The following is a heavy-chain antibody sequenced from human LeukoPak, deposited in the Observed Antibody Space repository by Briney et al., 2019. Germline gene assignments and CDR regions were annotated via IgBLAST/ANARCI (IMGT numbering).Heavy chain of an antibody. CDR2: IYYSGST. CDR1: GGSISSGGYY. J-gene: IGHJ5*02. V-gene: IGHV4-31*03. CDR3: ARDLKPERYYDFWSGSLEDWFDP. D-gene: IGHD3-3*01. Sequence: SETLSLTCTVSGGSISSGGYYWSWIRQHPGKGLEWIGYIYYSGSTYYNPSLKSRVTISVDTSKNQFSLKLSSVTAADTAVYYCARDLKPERYYDFWSGSLEDWFDPWGQGTLVTVSS.